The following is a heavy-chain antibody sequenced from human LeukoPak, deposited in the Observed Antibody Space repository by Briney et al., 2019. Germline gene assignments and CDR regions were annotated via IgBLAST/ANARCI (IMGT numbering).Heavy chain of an antibody. D-gene: IGHD1-14*01. CDR2: ISYEGSNK. V-gene: IGHV3-30*02. Sequence: GRSLRVFCTASGFTFSSYGMHWVRQATGKGLEWVAYISYEGSNKKEADSVKGRFTISRDHSKNTLYLQMNSLRPDDTAVYYCAKPQGGNHPRPFDYWGQGTLVTVSS. CDR1: GFTFSSYG. CDR3: AKPQGGNHPRPFDY. J-gene: IGHJ4*02.